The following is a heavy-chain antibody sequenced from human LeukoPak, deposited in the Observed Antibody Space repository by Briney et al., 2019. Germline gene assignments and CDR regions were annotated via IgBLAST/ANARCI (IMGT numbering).Heavy chain of an antibody. J-gene: IGHJ4*02. CDR3: AKEIRPNDC. CDR2: ISIGGDTT. Sequence: GGSLRLSCAASGFTFSSHGMCWVRQAPGRGLEWVSSISIGGDTTYSDSVKGRFTISRDNSKNTLYLQLDSLRAEDTAIYYCAKEIRPNDCWAQGTLVTVSS. CDR1: GFTFSSHG. V-gene: IGHV3-23*01. D-gene: IGHD4-17*01.